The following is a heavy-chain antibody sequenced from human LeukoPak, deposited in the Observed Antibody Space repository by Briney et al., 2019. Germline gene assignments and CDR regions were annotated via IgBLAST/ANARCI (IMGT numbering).Heavy chain of an antibody. CDR2: ISAYNGNT. V-gene: IGHV1-18*01. J-gene: IGHJ3*02. CDR1: GYTFTSYG. D-gene: IGHD3-16*02. CDR3: TGEGVYAPDPSSYHRDAFDI. Sequence: ASVKVSCKASGYTFTSYGISWVRQVPGQGLEWMGWISAYNGNTNYAQKLQGRVTMTTDTSASTAYMELSRLESGDTAVYYCTGEGVYAPDPSSYHRDAFDIWGQGTVVIVSS.